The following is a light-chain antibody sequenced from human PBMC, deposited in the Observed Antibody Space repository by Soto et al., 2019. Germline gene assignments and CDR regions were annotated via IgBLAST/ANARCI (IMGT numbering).Light chain of an antibody. J-gene: IGLJ2*01. V-gene: IGLV1-44*01. Sequence: QSVLTQPPSASATPGQRVTISCSGSSSNIGSRTVNWYQQLPGSAPKLLVYNDNQRPSGVPDRFSGSKSGTSASLAISGLQSEDEADYYCAAWDDSLHVLFGGGTKLTVL. CDR1: SSNIGSRT. CDR2: NDN. CDR3: AAWDDSLHVL.